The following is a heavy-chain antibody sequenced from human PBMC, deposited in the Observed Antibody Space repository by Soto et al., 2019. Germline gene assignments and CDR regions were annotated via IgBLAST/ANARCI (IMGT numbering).Heavy chain of an antibody. D-gene: IGHD6-6*01. J-gene: IGHJ4*02. CDR3: AKDKRGRPPYYFDY. V-gene: IGHV3-9*01. CDR2: ISWNSGSI. Sequence: EVQLVESGGGLVQPGRSLRLSCAASGFTFDDYAMHWVRQAPGKGLEWVSGISWNSGSIGYADPVKGRFTISRDNAKNSLYLQMNSLRAEDTALYYCAKDKRGRPPYYFDYWGQGTLVTVSS. CDR1: GFTFDDYA.